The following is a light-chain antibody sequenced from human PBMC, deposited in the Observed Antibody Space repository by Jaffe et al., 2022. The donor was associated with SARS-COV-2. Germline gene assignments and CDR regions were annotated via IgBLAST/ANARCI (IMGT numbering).Light chain of an antibody. J-gene: IGLJ1*01. CDR3: QSFDRSLTAYV. CDR2: GNS. V-gene: IGLV1-40*01. CDR1: SSNIGAGFD. Sequence: QSVLTQPPSVSGAPGQRVTISCTGSSSNIGAGFDVNWYQQLPGTAPKLLIYGNSIRPSGVPGRFSGSRSGTSASLAVSGLQAEDEADYYCQSFDRSLTAYVFGTGTTVTVL.